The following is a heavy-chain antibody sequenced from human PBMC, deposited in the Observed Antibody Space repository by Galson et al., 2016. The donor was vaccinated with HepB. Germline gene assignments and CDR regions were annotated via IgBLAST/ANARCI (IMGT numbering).Heavy chain of an antibody. V-gene: IGHV1-2*02. D-gene: IGHD1-26*01. CDR2: INPNSGGT. Sequence: SVKVSCKASGYTFTDHYMHWVRQAPGQGLEWMGWINPNSGGTKYAQKFQGRVTMTRETSISTAYMEMSRLRSDDTAVYYYERLSDHNWFDPWGQGTLVTVSS. CDR1: GYTFTDHY. CDR3: ERLSDHNWFDP. J-gene: IGHJ5*02.